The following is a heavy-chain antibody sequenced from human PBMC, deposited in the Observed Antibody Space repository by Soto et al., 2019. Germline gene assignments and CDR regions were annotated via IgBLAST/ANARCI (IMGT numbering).Heavy chain of an antibody. CDR1: GFTFSSYA. CDR2: ISGSGGST. D-gene: IGHD2-2*01. V-gene: IGHV3-23*01. J-gene: IGHJ4*02. CDR3: ARERRCSSTSCYRFDY. Sequence: PGGSLRLSCAASGFTFSSYAMSWVRQAPGKGLEWVSAISGSGGSTYYADSVKGRFTISRDNSKNTLYLQMNSLRAEDTAVYYCARERRCSSTSCYRFDYWGQGTLVTVSS.